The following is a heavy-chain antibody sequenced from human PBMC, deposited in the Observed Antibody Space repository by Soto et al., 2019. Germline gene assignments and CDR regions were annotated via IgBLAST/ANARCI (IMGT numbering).Heavy chain of an antibody. Sequence: GASVKVSCKASGGTFSSYAISWVRQAPGQGLEWMGGIIPIFSTANYAQKFQGRVTITADESTSTAYMELSSLRSEDTAVYYCAKDKDRGMDVWGQGTTVTVSS. CDR2: IIPIFSTA. V-gene: IGHV1-69*13. CDR1: GGTFSSYA. J-gene: IGHJ6*02. CDR3: AKDKDRGMDV.